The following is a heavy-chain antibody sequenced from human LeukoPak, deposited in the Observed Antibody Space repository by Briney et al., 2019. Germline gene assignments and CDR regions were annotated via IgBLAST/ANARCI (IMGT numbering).Heavy chain of an antibody. Sequence: GGSLRLSCTASGFTFSSYAMSWVRQAPGKGLEWVSAISGSGGSTYYADSVKGRFTISRDNSKNTLYLQMNSLRAEDTAVYYCANGIPYYGSGFPFDYWGQGTLVTVSS. D-gene: IGHD3-10*01. J-gene: IGHJ4*02. CDR3: ANGIPYYGSGFPFDY. CDR2: ISGSGGST. V-gene: IGHV3-23*01. CDR1: GFTFSSYA.